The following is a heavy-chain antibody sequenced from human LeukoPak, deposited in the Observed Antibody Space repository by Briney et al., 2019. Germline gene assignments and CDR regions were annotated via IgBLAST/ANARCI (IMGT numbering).Heavy chain of an antibody. J-gene: IGHJ6*02. Sequence: GGSLRLSCAASGFTFSSYSMNWVRQAPGKGLEWVSSISSSSSYIYYADSVKGRFTISRDNAKNSLYLQMNSLRAEDTAVYYCARDSSREPWDYGMDVWGQGTTVTVSS. V-gene: IGHV3-21*01. CDR1: GFTFSSYS. CDR3: ARDSSREPWDYGMDV. D-gene: IGHD6-13*01. CDR2: ISSSSSYI.